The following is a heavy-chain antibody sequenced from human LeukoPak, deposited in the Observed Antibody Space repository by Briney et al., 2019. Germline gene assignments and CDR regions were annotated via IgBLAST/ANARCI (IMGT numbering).Heavy chain of an antibody. CDR3: ARVNEWLRSEEAFDI. J-gene: IGHJ3*02. V-gene: IGHV6-1*01. D-gene: IGHD5-12*01. CDR1: GDSVSSNSAA. CDR2: TYYRSRWYN. Sequence: SQTLSLTCAISGDSVSSNSAAWNWIRQSPSRGLEWLGRTYYRSRWYNDYAVSVKSRITINPDTSKNQFPLQLNSVTPEDTAVYYCARVNEWLRSEEAFDIWGQGTMVTVSS.